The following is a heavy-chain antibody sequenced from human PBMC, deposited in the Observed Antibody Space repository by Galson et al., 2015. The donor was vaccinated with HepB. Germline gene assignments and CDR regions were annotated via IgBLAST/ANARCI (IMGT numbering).Heavy chain of an antibody. CDR2: ISGTGSYT. CDR3: ARVTHSSGWYASPNVFDM. Sequence: SLRLSCAASGFTFSDYYMSWIRQAPGKGLEWVSYISGTGSYTNHADAVKGRFTISRDNARNSLFLQMNSLRGEDTAVYYCARVTHSSGWYASPNVFDMWGQGTMVTVSS. CDR1: GFTFSDYY. V-gene: IGHV3-11*06. J-gene: IGHJ3*02. D-gene: IGHD6-19*01.